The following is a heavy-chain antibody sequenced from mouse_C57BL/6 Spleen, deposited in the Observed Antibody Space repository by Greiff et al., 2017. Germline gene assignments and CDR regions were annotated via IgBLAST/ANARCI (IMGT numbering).Heavy chain of an antibody. CDR2: INPSNGGT. V-gene: IGHV1-53*01. J-gene: IGHJ2*01. D-gene: IGHD1-1*01. CDR3: ARGTTVVHYFDY. CDR1: GYTFTSYW. Sequence: QVQLQQPGTELVKPGASVKLSCKASGYTFTSYWMHWVKQRPGQGLEWIGNINPSNGGTNYNEKFKSKATLTVAKSSSTAYMQLSSLTSADSAVYYCARGTTVVHYFDYWGQGTTLTVSS.